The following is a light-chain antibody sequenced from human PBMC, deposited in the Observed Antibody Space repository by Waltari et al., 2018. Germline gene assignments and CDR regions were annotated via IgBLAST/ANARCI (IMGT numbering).Light chain of an antibody. Sequence: QSALTQPASVSGSPGQSVTLSCIGTSSDIGAYQYVSWYQQYPGKAPKLIIHEATKLPSGIASRVSGSKSGNTASLTISGLQAEDEADYYCSSYTSRSTYVFGTGTKVTVL. V-gene: IGLV2-14*01. CDR3: SSYTSRSTYV. J-gene: IGLJ1*01. CDR1: SSDIGAYQY. CDR2: EAT.